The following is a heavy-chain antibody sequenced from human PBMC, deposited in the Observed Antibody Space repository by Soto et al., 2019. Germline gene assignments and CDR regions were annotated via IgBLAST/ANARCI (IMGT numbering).Heavy chain of an antibody. CDR2: IIPIFGTA. CDR3: ARDSHNYYDSSGYYLNYFDY. J-gene: IGHJ4*02. V-gene: IGHV1-69*13. Sequence: SVKVSCNASGGTFSSYAISWVRQAPGQGLEWMGGIIPIFGTANYAQKFQGRVTITADESTSTAYMELSSLRSEDTAVYYCARDSHNYYDSSGYYLNYFDYWGQGTLVTVSS. D-gene: IGHD3-22*01. CDR1: GGTFSSYA.